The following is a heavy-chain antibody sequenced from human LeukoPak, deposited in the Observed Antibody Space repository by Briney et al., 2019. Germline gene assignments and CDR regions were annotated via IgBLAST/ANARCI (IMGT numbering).Heavy chain of an antibody. Sequence: ASVKVSCKASGGTFSSYAISWMRQAPGQGLEWMGGIIPIFGTANYAQKFQGRVTITTDESTSTAYMELSSLRSEDTAVYYCATLIQSSSSNYYYYYMDVWGKGTTVTVSS. V-gene: IGHV1-69*05. D-gene: IGHD6-6*01. CDR2: IIPIFGTA. CDR3: ATLIQSSSSNYYYYYMDV. CDR1: GGTFSSYA. J-gene: IGHJ6*03.